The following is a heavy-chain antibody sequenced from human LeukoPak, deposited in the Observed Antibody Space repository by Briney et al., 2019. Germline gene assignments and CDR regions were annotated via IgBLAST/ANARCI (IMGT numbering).Heavy chain of an antibody. Sequence: GGSLRLSCAASGFTFSSYEMNWVRQAPGKGLESVSYISSSGSTIYYADSVKGRFTISRDNAKNSLYLQMNSLRAEDTAVYYCARDWLGYCSSTSCPESSAFDIWGQGTMVTVSS. J-gene: IGHJ3*02. V-gene: IGHV3-48*03. D-gene: IGHD2-2*01. CDR2: ISSSGSTI. CDR3: ARDWLGYCSSTSCPESSAFDI. CDR1: GFTFSSYE.